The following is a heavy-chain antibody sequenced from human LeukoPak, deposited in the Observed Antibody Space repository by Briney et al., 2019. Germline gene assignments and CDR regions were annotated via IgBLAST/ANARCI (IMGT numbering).Heavy chain of an antibody. J-gene: IGHJ5*02. CDR3: ARQPLDVLLYCSSTSCYSGAHWFDP. CDR1: GGSISSYY. V-gene: IGHV4-4*07. D-gene: IGHD2-2*02. Sequence: SETLSLTCTVSGGSISSYYWSWIRQPAGKGLEWIGRIYTSGSTNYNPSLKSRVTMSVDTSKNQFSLKLGSVTAADTAVYYCARQPLDVLLYCSSTSCYSGAHWFDPWGQGTLVTVSS. CDR2: IYTSGST.